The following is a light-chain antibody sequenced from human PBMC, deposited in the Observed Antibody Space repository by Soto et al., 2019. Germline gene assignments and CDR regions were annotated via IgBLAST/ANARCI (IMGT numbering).Light chain of an antibody. CDR1: QSISIW. Sequence: DIQMTQSPSSVSASVGDRVTITCRASQSISIWLAWYQQKPGKAPKLLIYKASSLESGVPSRFSGSGSGTEFTLTINTLQPDDFATYYCQQHDSYSPTFGQGTKVDIK. CDR2: KAS. CDR3: QQHDSYSPT. J-gene: IGKJ1*01. V-gene: IGKV1-5*03.